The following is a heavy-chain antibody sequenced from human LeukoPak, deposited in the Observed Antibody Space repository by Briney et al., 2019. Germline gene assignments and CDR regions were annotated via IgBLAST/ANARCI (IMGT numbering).Heavy chain of an antibody. Sequence: SQTLSLTCTVSGGSISSGDYYWSWIRQPPGKGLEWIGSIYYSGSTYYNPSLKSRVTISVDTSKNQFSLKLSSVTAADTAVYYCASGPYSSGWFEAFDIWGQGTMVTVSS. D-gene: IGHD6-19*01. CDR3: ASGPYSSGWFEAFDI. V-gene: IGHV4-39*07. CDR1: GGSISSGDYY. CDR2: IYYSGST. J-gene: IGHJ3*02.